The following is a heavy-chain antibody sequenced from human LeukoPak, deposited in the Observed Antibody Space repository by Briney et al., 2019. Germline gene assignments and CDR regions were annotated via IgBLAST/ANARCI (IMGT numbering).Heavy chain of an antibody. J-gene: IGHJ6*02. CDR3: ARGGILYGMDV. CDR1: RFTFSAYS. Sequence: GGSLRLSCAASRFTFSAYSMSWVPQAPGKGLEWVSAISGSGGNTYYADSVKGRFTISRDNSKNTLYLQMNSLRAEDTAAYYCARGGILYGMDVWGQGTTVTVSS. CDR2: ISGSGGNT. D-gene: IGHD6-13*01. V-gene: IGHV3-23*01.